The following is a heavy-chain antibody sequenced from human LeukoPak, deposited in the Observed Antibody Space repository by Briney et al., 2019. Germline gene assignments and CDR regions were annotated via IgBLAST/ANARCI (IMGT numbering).Heavy chain of an antibody. V-gene: IGHV4-39*01. J-gene: IGHJ4*02. CDR1: GGSITTTDFD. D-gene: IGHD1-26*01. CDR3: ARFKGGTGFDY. Sequence: SETLSLTCAVSGGSITTTDFDWAWIRQPPGQGFEWIATISSSGKTYYYPSLMSRVTISVDTSKNQFSLDVTSVTAADTGLFYCARFKGGTGFDYWGRGILVIVS. CDR2: ISSSGKT.